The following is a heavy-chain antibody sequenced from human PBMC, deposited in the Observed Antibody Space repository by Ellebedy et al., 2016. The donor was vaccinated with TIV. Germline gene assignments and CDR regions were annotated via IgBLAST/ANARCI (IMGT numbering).Heavy chain of an antibody. J-gene: IGHJ4*02. D-gene: IGHD4-17*01. V-gene: IGHV1-3*01. Sequence: KFQGRVTITRDTSASTAYMELRSLRSDDTAVYYCARGTDYGDYVGDYWGQGTLVTVSS. CDR3: ARGTDYGDYVGDY.